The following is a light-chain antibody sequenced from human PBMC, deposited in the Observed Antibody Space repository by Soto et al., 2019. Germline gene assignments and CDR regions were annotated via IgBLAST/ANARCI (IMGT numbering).Light chain of an antibody. J-gene: IGLJ2*01. CDR1: SSNIGAGYD. CDR3: QSYDSSLSVV. V-gene: IGLV1-40*01. CDR2: GNS. Sequence: QSVLTQPPSVSGAPGQRVTISCTGSSSNIGAGYDVHWYQQLPGTAPKLLIYGNSNRPSGVPDRFSGSKSGTSASLAITGFQAEDEADYYCQSYDSSLSVVFGGGTQVTVL.